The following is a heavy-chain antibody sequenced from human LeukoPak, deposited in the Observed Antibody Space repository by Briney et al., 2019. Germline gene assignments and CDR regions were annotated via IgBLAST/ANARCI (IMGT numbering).Heavy chain of an antibody. CDR2: LSGSGGST. V-gene: IGHV3-23*01. CDR3: AKDEYRSSWYNFGY. CDR1: GFTFSSYA. D-gene: IGHD6-13*01. Sequence: GGSLRLSCAASGFTFSSYAMSWVRQAPGKGLEWVSTLSGSGGSTYYADSVKGRFTISRDNSKNTMYLQMNSLRAEDTDVYYCAKDEYRSSWYNFGYWGQGSLVTVSS. J-gene: IGHJ4*02.